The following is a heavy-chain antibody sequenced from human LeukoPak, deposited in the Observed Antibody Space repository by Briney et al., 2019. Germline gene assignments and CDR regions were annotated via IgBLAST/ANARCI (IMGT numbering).Heavy chain of an antibody. J-gene: IGHJ4*02. V-gene: IGHV4-59*01. Sequence: PSETLSLTCTVSGGSISSYYWSWVRQPPGKGLEWIGYIYYSGSTSYNPSLKSRVTISVDTSKNQFSLKLSSVTAADTAVYYCAREAGSFDYWGQGTLVTVSS. CDR2: IYYSGST. CDR3: AREAGSFDY. CDR1: GGSISSYY. D-gene: IGHD3-10*01.